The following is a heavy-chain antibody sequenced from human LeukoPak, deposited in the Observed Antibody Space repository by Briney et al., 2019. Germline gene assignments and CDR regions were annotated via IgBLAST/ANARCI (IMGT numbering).Heavy chain of an antibody. CDR2: IRSKAYGGTT. J-gene: IGHJ6*03. CDR3: TRDLRTRMTTVRSYYYYYMDV. Sequence: GGSLRLSCTASGFTFGDYAMSWVRQAPGKGPEWVGFIRSKAYGGTTEYAASVKGRFTISRDDSKSIAYLQMNSLKTEDTAVYYCTRDLRTRMTTVRSYYYYYMDVWGKGTTVTVSS. CDR1: GFTFGDYA. D-gene: IGHD4-11*01. V-gene: IGHV3-49*04.